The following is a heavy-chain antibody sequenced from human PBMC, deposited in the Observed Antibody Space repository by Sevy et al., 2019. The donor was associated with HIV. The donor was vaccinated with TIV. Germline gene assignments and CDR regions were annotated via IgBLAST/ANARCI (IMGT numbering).Heavy chain of an antibody. J-gene: IGHJ4*02. V-gene: IGHV6-1*01. D-gene: IGHD1-20*01. CDR1: GDTVSSDSAA. CDR2: TYYRSTWHK. CDR3: ARDHNFVLDY. Sequence: SQILSLTCAISGDTVSSDSAAWNWIRQSPARGLEWLGRTYYRSTWHKDYATSLNSRMTIIPDTTKNQFSLQLNSVTPEDTAVYYCARDHNFVLDYWGQGILVTVSS.